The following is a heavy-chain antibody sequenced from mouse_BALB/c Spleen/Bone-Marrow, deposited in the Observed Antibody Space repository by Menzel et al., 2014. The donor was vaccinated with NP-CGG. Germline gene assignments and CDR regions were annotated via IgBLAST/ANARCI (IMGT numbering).Heavy chain of an antibody. J-gene: IGHJ2*01. CDR2: VHPGDGDT. Sequence: QVHVKQSGAELVRPGSSVKISCKASGYTFTNFWMNWVKQRPGQGLEWIGQVHPGDGDTNNNGKFKGKATLTTDKSSSTAYMQLSSLSSKDSAVYFCARVYYGNLDYWGQGATLTVSS. V-gene: IGHV1-80*01. CDR1: GYTFTNFW. D-gene: IGHD2-1*01. CDR3: ARVYYGNLDY.